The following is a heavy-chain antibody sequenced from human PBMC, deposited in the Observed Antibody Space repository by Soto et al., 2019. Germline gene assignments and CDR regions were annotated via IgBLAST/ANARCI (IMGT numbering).Heavy chain of an antibody. V-gene: IGHV5-51*03. Sequence: GESLKISGKGSGYTFTSYWIGWVRQMPGKGLEWMGIIYPGDSDTRYSPSFQGQVTISADKSISTAYLQWSSLKASDTAMYYCATSSRGQPPYYYGMDVWGQGTTVTVSS. D-gene: IGHD3-16*01. J-gene: IGHJ6*02. CDR1: GYTFTSYW. CDR2: IYPGDSDT. CDR3: ATSSRGQPPYYYGMDV.